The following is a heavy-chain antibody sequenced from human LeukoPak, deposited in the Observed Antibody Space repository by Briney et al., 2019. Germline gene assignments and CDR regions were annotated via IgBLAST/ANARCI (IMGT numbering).Heavy chain of an antibody. CDR3: ARAGTAAGFDY. J-gene: IGHJ4*02. D-gene: IGHD6-13*01. CDR2: IGPSGSST. CDR1: GFTFSSYG. V-gene: IGHV3-48*04. Sequence: PGGTLRLSCAASGFTFSSYGMNWVRQAPGKGLEWVSGIGPSGSSTYYADSVKGRFTISRDNAKNSLYLQMNSLRAEDTAVYYCARAGTAAGFDYWGQGTLVTVSS.